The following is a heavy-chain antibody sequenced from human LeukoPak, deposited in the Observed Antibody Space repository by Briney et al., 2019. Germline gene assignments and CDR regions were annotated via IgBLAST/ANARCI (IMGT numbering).Heavy chain of an antibody. CDR1: DGSVSSSRYY. V-gene: IGHV4-61*01. CDR2: IYHGSA. J-gene: IGHJ5*01. Sequence: PSETLSLTCTVSDGSVSSSRYYWTWIRQPPGKGLEWIGYIYHGSATYNPSLESRVTISMDTSKNQFSLKVTSVTAADTAVYYCAREGGRQWLVSGTLDSWGQGTLVTVSS. CDR3: AREGGRQWLVSGTLDS. D-gene: IGHD6-19*01.